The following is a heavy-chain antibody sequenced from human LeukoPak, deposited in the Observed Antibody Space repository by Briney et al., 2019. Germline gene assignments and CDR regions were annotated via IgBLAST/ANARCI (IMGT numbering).Heavy chain of an antibody. V-gene: IGHV3-53*01. CDR2: IYSGGST. CDR3: AEDTGRGSGNYYNNYYYYGMDV. CDR1: GFTVSSNY. D-gene: IGHD3-10*01. Sequence: GGSLRLSCAASGFTVSSNYMSWVRQAPGKGLEWVSVIYSGGSTYYADSVKGRFTISRDNSKNTLYLQMNSLRAEDTAVYYCAEDTGRGSGNYYNNYYYYGMDVWGKGTTVTVSS. J-gene: IGHJ6*04.